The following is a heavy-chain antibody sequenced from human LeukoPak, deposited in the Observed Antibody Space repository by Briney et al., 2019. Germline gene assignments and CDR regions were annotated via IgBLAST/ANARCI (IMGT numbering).Heavy chain of an antibody. V-gene: IGHV4-59*08. CDR1: GGSISSYF. D-gene: IGHD4-17*01. CDR2: IYCAGNT. J-gene: IGHJ2*01. CDR3: ARHVAVTPWYFDL. Sequence: SETLSLTCTVSGGSISSYFWSWIRQPPGKALEWIGYIYCAGNTKYSPSLKGRVTISVDTSKNQFSLRLSSVTAADTAVYYCARHVAVTPWYFDLWGRGTLVTVSS.